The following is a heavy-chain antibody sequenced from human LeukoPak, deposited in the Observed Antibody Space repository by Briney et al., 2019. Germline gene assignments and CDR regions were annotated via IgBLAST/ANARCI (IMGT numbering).Heavy chain of an antibody. CDR1: GFTVSNAW. CDR3: TTDLLGRMASTEPNWFDP. CDR2: IKSKTDGGTV. J-gene: IGHJ5*02. V-gene: IGHV3-15*01. Sequence: GGSLRLSCAASGFTVSNAWMSWVRQAPGKGLEWVGRIKSKTDGGTVDYAAPVKGRLTMSRDDSEDTLYLQMNGLKTEDTAVYYCTTDLLGRMASTEPNWFDPWGQGTLVTVSS. D-gene: IGHD1-1*01.